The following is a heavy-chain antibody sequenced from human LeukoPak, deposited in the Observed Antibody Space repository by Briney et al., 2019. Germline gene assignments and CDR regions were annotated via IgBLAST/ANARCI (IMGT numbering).Heavy chain of an antibody. CDR2: ISAYNGNT. CDR3: AREIWATIAAAGRRGFDY. CDR1: GFTFTSFG. J-gene: IGHJ4*02. D-gene: IGHD6-13*01. Sequence: ASVKVSCKASGFTFTSFGFSWVRQAPGQGLEWMGWISAYNGNTNYAQNLQGRVTMTTDASTSTVYMELRSLRSDDTAVYYCAREIWATIAAAGRRGFDYWGQGTLVTVSS. V-gene: IGHV1-18*01.